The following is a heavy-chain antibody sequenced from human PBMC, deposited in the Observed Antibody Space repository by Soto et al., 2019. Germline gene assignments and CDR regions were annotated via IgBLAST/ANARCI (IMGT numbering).Heavy chain of an antibody. CDR2: INHTGGT. Sequence: SETLSLTCAVYGGSVNGHYWNWIRQPPGKGLEWIGEINHTGGTHYNPSLKSRVTMSVDTSKNQFSLRLSSVTAADTAIYYCATRITVFGLLIPPFDPWGQGTQVTVSS. CDR1: GGSVNGHY. D-gene: IGHD3-3*01. V-gene: IGHV4-34*01. J-gene: IGHJ5*02. CDR3: ATRITVFGLLIPPFDP.